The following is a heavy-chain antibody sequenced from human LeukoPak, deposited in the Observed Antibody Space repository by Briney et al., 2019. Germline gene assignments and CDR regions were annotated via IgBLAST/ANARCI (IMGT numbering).Heavy chain of an antibody. CDR2: IYYSGST. J-gene: IGHJ3*02. CDR1: GGSISSSSYY. CDR3: ARHCIAAAGTGDAFDI. D-gene: IGHD6-13*01. V-gene: IGHV4-39*01. Sequence: SETLSLTCTVSGGSISSSSYYWGWIRQPPGKGLEWIGSIYYSGSTYYNPSLKGRVTISVDTSKNQFSLKLSSVTAADTAVYYCARHCIAAAGTGDAFDIWGQGTMVTVSS.